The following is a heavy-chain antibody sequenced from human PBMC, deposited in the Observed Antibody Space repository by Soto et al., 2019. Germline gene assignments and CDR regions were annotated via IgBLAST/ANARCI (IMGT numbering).Heavy chain of an antibody. D-gene: IGHD3-10*01. V-gene: IGHV3-23*01. CDR1: VFIFSDHA. J-gene: IGHJ5*02. Sequence: VGSLRLSCEASVFIFSDHAMSWVRHSPGKWLEWVSAISGNGIATYYADSVKGRFTISRDNSKNTLYLQMNRLRADDTAVYYXXRDSISMVRGXXNWFXXWGEGXXVTVSS. CDR2: ISGNGIAT. CDR3: XRDSISMVRGXXNWFXX.